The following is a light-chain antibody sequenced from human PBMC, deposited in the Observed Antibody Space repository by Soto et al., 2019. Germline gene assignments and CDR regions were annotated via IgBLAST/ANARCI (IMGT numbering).Light chain of an antibody. CDR1: QSVSSSY. Sequence: EIVLTQSPGTLSLSPGERATLSCRASQSVSSSYLAWYQQKPGQAPRLLIYGASSRAAGIPVWFSGSGSGTDFTLTISRLEPEDFAVYYCQQYGSSPPVTFGPGTKVDIK. CDR3: QQYGSSPPVT. CDR2: GAS. V-gene: IGKV3-20*01. J-gene: IGKJ3*01.